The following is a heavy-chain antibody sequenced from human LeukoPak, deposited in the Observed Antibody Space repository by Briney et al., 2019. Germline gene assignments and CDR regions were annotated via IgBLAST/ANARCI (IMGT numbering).Heavy chain of an antibody. CDR2: ISSSSSTI. CDR3: ARDRWELLSGRGYYFDY. Sequence: SGGSLRLSCAASGFTFSSYSMNWVRQAPGKGLEWVSYISSSSSTIYYADSVKGRFTISRDNAKNSLYLQMNSLRAEDTAVYYCARDRWELLSGRGYYFDYWGQGTLVTVSS. V-gene: IGHV3-48*01. CDR1: GFTFSSYS. J-gene: IGHJ4*02. D-gene: IGHD1-26*01.